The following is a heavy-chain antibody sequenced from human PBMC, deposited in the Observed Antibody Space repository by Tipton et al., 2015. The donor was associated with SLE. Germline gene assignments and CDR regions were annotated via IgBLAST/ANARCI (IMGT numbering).Heavy chain of an antibody. CDR3: AKDIVTTTPIYGMDV. J-gene: IGHJ6*02. Sequence: SLRLSCAASGFTFSSYGMHWVRQAPGKGLEGVAVIWYDGSNKYYADSVKGRFTISRDNSKNTLYLQMNSLRAEDTAVYYCAKDIVTTTPIYGMDVWGQGTPVTVSS. CDR2: IWYDGSNK. V-gene: IGHV3-30*18. CDR1: GFTFSSYG. D-gene: IGHD5-12*01.